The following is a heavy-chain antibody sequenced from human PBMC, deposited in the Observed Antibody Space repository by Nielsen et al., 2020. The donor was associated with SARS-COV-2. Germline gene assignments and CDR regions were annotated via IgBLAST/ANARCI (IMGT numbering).Heavy chain of an antibody. CDR2: IYYSGST. Sequence: GSLRLSCTVSGGSISSYYWSWIRQPPGKGLEWIGYIYYSGSTNYNPSLKSRVTISVDTSKNQFSLKLSSVTAADTAVYYCARGGGGIDYWGQGTLVTVSS. J-gene: IGHJ4*02. CDR3: ARGGGGIDY. CDR1: GGSISSYY. V-gene: IGHV4-59*13. D-gene: IGHD3-16*01.